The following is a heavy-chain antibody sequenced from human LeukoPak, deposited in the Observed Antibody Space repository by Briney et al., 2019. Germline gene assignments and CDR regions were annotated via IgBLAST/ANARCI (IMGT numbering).Heavy chain of an antibody. J-gene: IGHJ5*02. V-gene: IGHV1-46*01. D-gene: IGHD3-22*01. Sequence: ASVTVSCKASGYTFTGHYMHWVRQAPGQGLEWMGIINPSGGGSSYAQKFQGRVTMTRDTSTSTVYMELSSLRSEDTAVYYCARRSYYDINTFDPWGQGTLVTVSS. CDR2: INPSGGGS. CDR3: ARRSYYDINTFDP. CDR1: GYTFTGHY.